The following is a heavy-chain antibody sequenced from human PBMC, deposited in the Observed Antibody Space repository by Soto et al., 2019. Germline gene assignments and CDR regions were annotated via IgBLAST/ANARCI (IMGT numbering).Heavy chain of an antibody. Sequence: GGSLRLSCAASGFTFSSYAMTWVRQAPGKGLEWVSAISGSGGSTYYADSVKGRFTISRDNSKNTLYLQMNSLRAEDTAVYYCAKRADSSGWRGGYFQHWGQGTLVTVSS. CDR2: ISGSGGST. J-gene: IGHJ1*01. V-gene: IGHV3-23*01. CDR1: GFTFSSYA. D-gene: IGHD6-19*01. CDR3: AKRADSSGWRGGYFQH.